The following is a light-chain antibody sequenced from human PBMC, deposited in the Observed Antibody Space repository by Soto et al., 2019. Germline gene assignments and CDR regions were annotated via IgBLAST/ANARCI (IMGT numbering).Light chain of an antibody. CDR3: QQYDSSPRT. CDR1: QSISSSY. CDR2: GPS. V-gene: IGKV3-20*01. Sequence: EIVLTQSPATLSLSPGERATLSCRASQSISSSYLAWYQQKPGQAPRLLIYGPSSRATGIPDRFSGSGSGTDFTLTINRLEPEDFAVYYCQQYDSSPRTFGQGTKVEIK. J-gene: IGKJ1*01.